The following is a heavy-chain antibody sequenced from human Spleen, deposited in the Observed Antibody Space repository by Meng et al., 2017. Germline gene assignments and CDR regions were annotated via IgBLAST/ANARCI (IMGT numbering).Heavy chain of an antibody. CDR1: GYTFSRHG. V-gene: IGHV1-18*01. CDR2: ISVNNGNT. Sequence: QVQMVQSGADVRRPGAAVSVSCKASGYTFSRHGITWVRQAPGQGLEWMGWISVNNGNTKYAEKFQGRVTMTTDISTTTAYMELRSLTSDDSAVYYCARDLKPEGIATEYLDYWGQGTLVTVSS. CDR3: ARDLKPEGIATEYLDY. D-gene: IGHD6-13*01. J-gene: IGHJ4*02.